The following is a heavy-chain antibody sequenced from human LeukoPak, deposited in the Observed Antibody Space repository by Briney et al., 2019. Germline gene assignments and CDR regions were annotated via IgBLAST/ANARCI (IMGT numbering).Heavy chain of an antibody. Sequence: SQTLSLNCTVSDGSISSGDYYWSWIRQPPGKVPKWIGYIYYSEITYYNPSLKSRPIISVDTSKNQFSLRLSSVTAADTAVYYCARVNYYYMDVWGKGTTVTVSS. CDR2: IYYSEIT. J-gene: IGHJ6*03. CDR1: DGSISSGDYY. V-gene: IGHV4-30-4*08. CDR3: ARVNYYYMDV. D-gene: IGHD4-23*01.